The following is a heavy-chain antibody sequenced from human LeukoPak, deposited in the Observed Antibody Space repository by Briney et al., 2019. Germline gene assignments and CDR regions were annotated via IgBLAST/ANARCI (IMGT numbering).Heavy chain of an antibody. J-gene: IGHJ5*02. CDR3: ARVAGIAAAGFWYWFDP. Sequence: PSETLSLTCTVSGGSISSSSYYWGWIRQPPGKGLEWIGSIYYSGSTYYNPSLKSRVTISVDTSKNQFSLKLSSVTAADTAVYYCARVAGIAAAGFWYWFDPWGQGTLVTVPS. CDR2: IYYSGST. CDR1: GGSISSSSYY. D-gene: IGHD6-13*01. V-gene: IGHV4-39*07.